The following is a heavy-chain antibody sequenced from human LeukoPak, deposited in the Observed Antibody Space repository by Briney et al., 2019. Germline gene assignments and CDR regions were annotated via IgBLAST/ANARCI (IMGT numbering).Heavy chain of an antibody. CDR1: GYTFTSYA. CDR3: ARGPPSGSYCGGDCYGY. J-gene: IGHJ4*02. Sequence: SVKVSCKASGYTFTSYAMHWVRQAPGQGLEWMGGIIPIFGTANYAQKFQGRVTITADESTSTAYMELSSLRSEDTAVYYCARGPPSGSYCGGDCYGYWGQGTLVTVSS. V-gene: IGHV1-69*13. CDR2: IIPIFGTA. D-gene: IGHD2-21*01.